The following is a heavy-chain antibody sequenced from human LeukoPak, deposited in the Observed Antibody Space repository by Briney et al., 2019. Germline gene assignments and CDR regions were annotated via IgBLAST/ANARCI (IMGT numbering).Heavy chain of an antibody. V-gene: IGHV3-66*04. CDR2: IYISGVT. D-gene: IGHD3-10*01. Sequence: GGSLRLSCIASGFSISTNEMNWVRQAPGKGRESVSLIYISGVTKYAVSGQGRFTISRDTSTLYLQMYSLTAEDTALYYFTKRSPPYWGQGTLVTVS. CDR3: TKRSPPY. CDR1: GFSISTNE. J-gene: IGHJ4*02.